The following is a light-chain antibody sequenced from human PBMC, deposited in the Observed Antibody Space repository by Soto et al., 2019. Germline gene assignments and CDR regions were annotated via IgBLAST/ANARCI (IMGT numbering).Light chain of an antibody. V-gene: IGLV1-51*01. CDR3: GTWDGTLNTFV. J-gene: IGLJ1*01. CDR1: KSNIENNY. CDR2: DNN. Sequence: QAVVTQPPSMSAAPGQKVTISCSGSKSNIENNYVSWYQQFPGTAPKLLIYDNNKRPSGIPDRFSGSKSGTSATLGITGLQTGDEADFYCGTWDGTLNTFVFGSGTKLTVL.